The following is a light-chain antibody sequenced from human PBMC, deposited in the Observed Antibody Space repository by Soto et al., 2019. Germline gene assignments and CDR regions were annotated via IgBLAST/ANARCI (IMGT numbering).Light chain of an antibody. V-gene: IGLV4-69*01. Sequence: QSVLTQSPSASASLGASVKLTCTLSSGHSSYAIAWHQQQPEKGPRYLMKLNSDGSHSKGDGIPDRFSGSSSGAERYLTISSLQSEDEAEYYCQTWGTGIPVFGGGTKLTVL. CDR3: QTWGTGIPV. CDR1: SGHSSYA. CDR2: LNSDGSH. J-gene: IGLJ3*02.